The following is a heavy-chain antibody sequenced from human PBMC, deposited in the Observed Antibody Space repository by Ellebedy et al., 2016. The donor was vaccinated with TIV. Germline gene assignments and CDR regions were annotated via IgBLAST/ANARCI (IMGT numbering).Heavy chain of an antibody. J-gene: IGHJ4*02. Sequence: GESLKISCAASGFAFTTYAMSWVRQAPGKGLEWVSAISGSGGSTYYADSVKGRFTISRDNSKNTLYLQMNSLRAEDTAVYYCAKDLKGYVAVFDYWGQGTLVTVSS. CDR1: GFAFTTYA. D-gene: IGHD3-16*01. CDR2: ISGSGGST. V-gene: IGHV3-23*01. CDR3: AKDLKGYVAVFDY.